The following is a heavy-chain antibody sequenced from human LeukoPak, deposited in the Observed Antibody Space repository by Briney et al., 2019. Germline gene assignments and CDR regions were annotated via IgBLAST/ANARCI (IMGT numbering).Heavy chain of an antibody. Sequence: GGSLRLSCAASGFTFSSYAMTWVRQAPGKGLEWVLAISGSGGSTYYAASVKGRFTISRDNAKNSLSLQMNSLRAEDTAVYYCARLGSIAAAGTVDYWGQGTLVTVSS. CDR1: GFTFSSYA. J-gene: IGHJ4*02. V-gene: IGHV3-23*01. D-gene: IGHD6-13*01. CDR2: ISGSGGST. CDR3: ARLGSIAAAGTVDY.